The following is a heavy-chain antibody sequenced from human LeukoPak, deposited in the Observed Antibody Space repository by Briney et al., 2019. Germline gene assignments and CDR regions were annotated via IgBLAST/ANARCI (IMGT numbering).Heavy chain of an antibody. Sequence: PGVTLRLSCAASGFTFSSYWMSWVRQAPGKGLEWVANIKQDGSEKYYVDSVKGRFTISRDNSKNSLYLQMNSLRTEDTALYYCAKDCGGRYYYDPVCYWGQGTLVTVSS. CDR3: AKDCGGRYYYDPVCY. V-gene: IGHV3-7*03. CDR2: IKQDGSEK. CDR1: GFTFSSYW. D-gene: IGHD3-22*01. J-gene: IGHJ4*02.